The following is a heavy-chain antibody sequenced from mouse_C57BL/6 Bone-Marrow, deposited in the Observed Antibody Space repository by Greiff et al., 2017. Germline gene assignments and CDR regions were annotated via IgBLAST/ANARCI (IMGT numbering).Heavy chain of an antibody. V-gene: IGHV1-55*01. D-gene: IGHD1-1*01. CDR3: ARKGYYGSLAWFAY. CDR2: IYPGSGST. Sequence: QVQLQQPGAELVKPGASVKMSCKASGYTFTSYWITWVKQRPGQGLEWIGDIYPGSGSTNYNEKFKSKATLTVDTSSSTAYMQLRSLTSEDSAVYYCARKGYYGSLAWFAYWGQGTLVTVSA. CDR1: GYTFTSYW. J-gene: IGHJ3*01.